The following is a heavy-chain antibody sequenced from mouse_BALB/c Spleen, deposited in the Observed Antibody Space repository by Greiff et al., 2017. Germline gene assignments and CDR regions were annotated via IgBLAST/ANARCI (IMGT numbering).Heavy chain of an antibody. CDR1: GYSITSDYA. D-gene: IGHD3-1*01. V-gene: IGHV3-2*02. J-gene: IGHJ4*01. Sequence: EVKLQESGPGLVKPSQSLSLTCTVTGYSITSDYAWNWIRQFPGNKLEWMGYISYSGSTSYNPSLKSRISITRDTSKNQFFLQLNSVTTEDTATYYCARWGYDYYAMDYWGQGTSVTVSS. CDR3: ARWGYDYYAMDY. CDR2: ISYSGST.